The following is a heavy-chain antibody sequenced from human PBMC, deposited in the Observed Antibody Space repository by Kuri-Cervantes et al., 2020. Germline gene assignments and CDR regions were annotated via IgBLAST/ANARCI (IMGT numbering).Heavy chain of an antibody. Sequence: SETLSLTCTVSGGSISSSSYYWGWIRQPPGKGLEWIGSIYYSGSTYYNPSLKSRVTISVDTSKNQFSLKLSSVTAADTAVYYCARGANGYNQRIVKYYFDYWGQGTLVTVSS. V-gene: IGHV4-39*07. CDR1: GGSISSSSYY. CDR2: IYYSGST. CDR3: ARGANGYNQRIVKYYFDY. D-gene: IGHD5-24*01. J-gene: IGHJ4*02.